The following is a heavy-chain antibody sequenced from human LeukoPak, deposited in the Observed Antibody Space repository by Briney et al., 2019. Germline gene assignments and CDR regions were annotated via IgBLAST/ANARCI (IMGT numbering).Heavy chain of an antibody. CDR2: INPNSGDT. D-gene: IGHD6-13*01. CDR1: GYTFTDYS. CDR3: ARDAIAAAGAGA. J-gene: IGHJ4*02. V-gene: IGHV1-2*02. Sequence: ASVKVSCKASGYTFTDYSMHWVRQAPGQGLEWMGWINPNSGDTDYAQKFQGRVTMTRDTSISTAYLEVSRLASDDTAVYFCARDAIAAAGAGAWGQGTLVTVSS.